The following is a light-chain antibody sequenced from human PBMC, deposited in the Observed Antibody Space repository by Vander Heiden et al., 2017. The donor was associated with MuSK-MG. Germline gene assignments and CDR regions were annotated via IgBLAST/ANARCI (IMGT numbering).Light chain of an antibody. V-gene: IGLV2-14*01. CDR2: DVT. CDR1: TSDVGGFNF. CDR3: GSYTRSSALV. Sequence: SALTQPASVSGSPGQSITISSTGPTSDVGGFNFVSWYQQHPGNVPKLIIHDVTNRPSGVASRFSGSKSGNTASLTISGLQAEDEADYYCGSYTRSSALVFGGGTKLTVL. J-gene: IGLJ2*01.